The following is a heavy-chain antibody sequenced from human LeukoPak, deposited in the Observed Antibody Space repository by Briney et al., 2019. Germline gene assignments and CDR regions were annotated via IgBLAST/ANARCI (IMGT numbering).Heavy chain of an antibody. V-gene: IGHV4-39*01. CDR3: ARRGGSGRAFDY. D-gene: IGHD2-15*01. J-gene: IGHJ4*02. Sequence: PSETLSLTCSVSGASISGGTYYWGWIRQTPGKGLERIGSIYYTGSTYDNPSLKSRVTISVDTSKIQFSLKLSSVTAADTAVYYCARRGGSGRAFDYWGQGTLVTVSS. CDR2: IYYTGST. CDR1: GASISGGTYY.